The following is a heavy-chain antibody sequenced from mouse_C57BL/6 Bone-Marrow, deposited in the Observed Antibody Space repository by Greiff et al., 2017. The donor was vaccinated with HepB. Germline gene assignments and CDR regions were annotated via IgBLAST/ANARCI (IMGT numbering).Heavy chain of an antibody. V-gene: IGHV1-63*01. D-gene: IGHD2-1*01. CDR1: GYTFTNYW. CDR3: AIYYKGYFDV. CDR2: IYPGGGYT. J-gene: IGHJ1*03. Sequence: QVQLQQSGAELVRPGTSVKMSCKASGYTFTNYWIGWAKQRPGHGLEWIGDIYPGGGYTNYNEKFKGKATLTADKSSSTAYMQFSSLTSEDSAIYDCAIYYKGYFDVWGTGTTVTVSS.